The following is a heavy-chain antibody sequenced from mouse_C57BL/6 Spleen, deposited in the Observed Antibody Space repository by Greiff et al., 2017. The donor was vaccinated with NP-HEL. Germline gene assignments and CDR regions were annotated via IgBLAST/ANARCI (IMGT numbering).Heavy chain of an antibody. CDR2: ISYDGSN. D-gene: IGHD2-2*01. CDR3: ARDYYGYDGFAY. J-gene: IGHJ3*01. CDR1: GYSITSGYY. V-gene: IGHV3-6*01. Sequence: ESGPGLVKPSQSLSLTCSVTGYSITSGYYWNWIRQFPGNKLEWMGYISYDGSNNYNPSLKNRISITRDTSKNQFFLKLNSVTTEDTATYYCARDYYGYDGFAYWGQGTLVTVSA.